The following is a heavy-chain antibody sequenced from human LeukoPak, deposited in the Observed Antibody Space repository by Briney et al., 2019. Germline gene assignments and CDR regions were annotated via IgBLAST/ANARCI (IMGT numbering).Heavy chain of an antibody. V-gene: IGHV4-34*01. D-gene: IGHD3-10*01. Sequence: SETLSLTCAVYGGSFSGYYWSWIRQPPGKGLEWIGEINHSGSTNYNLSLKSRVTISVDTSKNQFSLKLSSVTAADTAVYYCARKVGYYGSGSYYGLWGQGTLVTVSS. CDR1: GGSFSGYY. J-gene: IGHJ4*02. CDR2: INHSGST. CDR3: ARKVGYYGSGSYYGL.